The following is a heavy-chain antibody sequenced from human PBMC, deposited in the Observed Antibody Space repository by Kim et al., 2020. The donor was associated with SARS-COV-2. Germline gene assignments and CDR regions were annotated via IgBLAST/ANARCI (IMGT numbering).Heavy chain of an antibody. CDR2: INHSGST. J-gene: IGHJ3*02. D-gene: IGHD6-13*01. CDR3: AYSLWEPGIAAAGGAFDI. CDR1: GGSFSGYY. Sequence: SETLSLTCAVYGGSFSGYYWSWIRQPPGKGLEWIGEINHSGSTNYNPSLKSRVTISVDTSKNQFSLKLSSVTAADTAVYYCAYSLWEPGIAAAGGAFDIWGQGTMVTVSS. V-gene: IGHV4-34*01.